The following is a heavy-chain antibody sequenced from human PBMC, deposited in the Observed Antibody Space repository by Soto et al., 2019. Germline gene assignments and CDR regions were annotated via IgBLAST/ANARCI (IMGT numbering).Heavy chain of an antibody. CDR3: ARDWYNYHGTDY. J-gene: IGHJ4*02. CDR2: IWYDGSNK. CDR1: GFTFSSYG. V-gene: IGHV3-33*01. D-gene: IGHD1-20*01. Sequence: GGSLRLSCAASGFTFSSYGMHWVRQAPGKGLEWVAVIWYDGSNKYYADSVKGRFTISRDNSKNTLYLQMNSLRAEDTAVYYCARDWYNYHGTDYWGQGTLVTVSS.